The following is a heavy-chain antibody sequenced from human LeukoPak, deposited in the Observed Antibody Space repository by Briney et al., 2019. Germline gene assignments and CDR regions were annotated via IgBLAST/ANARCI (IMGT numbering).Heavy chain of an antibody. V-gene: IGHV3-30*02. D-gene: IGHD2-8*01. CDR2: ISDNAGDQ. CDR1: GFMFRSYG. J-gene: IGHJ4*02. CDR3: VKDSEEMVPRGYLDY. Sequence: GGSLRLSCTASGFMFRSYGMNWVRQAPGKGLEWVAFISDNAGDQYYGDTVRGRATVSRDNVRKALFLQIDSLRPEDTAVYYCVKDSEEMVPRGYLDYWGKGTLVTVS.